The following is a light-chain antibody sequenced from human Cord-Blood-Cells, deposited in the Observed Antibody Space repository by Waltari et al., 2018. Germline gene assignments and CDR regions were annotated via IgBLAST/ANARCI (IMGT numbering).Light chain of an antibody. CDR1: SSNIGNNA. Sequence: QSVLTQPPSVSEAPRQRVTISCSGSSSNIGNNAVNWYQQLPGKAPKLLIYYDVLLPSGVSDRFSGSKSGTSASLAISGLQSEDEADYYCVAWDDSLNGPVFGGGTKLTVL. CDR3: VAWDDSLNGPV. V-gene: IGLV1-36*01. J-gene: IGLJ3*02. CDR2: YDV.